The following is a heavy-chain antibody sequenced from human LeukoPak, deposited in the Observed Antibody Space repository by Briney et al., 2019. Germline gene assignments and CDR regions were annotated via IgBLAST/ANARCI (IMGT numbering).Heavy chain of an antibody. V-gene: IGHV3-23*01. Sequence: PGGSLRLSCAASGFTFSSYAMSWVRQAPGKGLEWVSGISGSGGSAYYADSVKGRFTIPRDNSKNTLSLQMNSLRAEDTAVYYCAKVSYRYFGSGSYQFDYWGQGTLVTVSS. CDR2: ISGSGGSA. CDR1: GFTFSSYA. J-gene: IGHJ4*02. D-gene: IGHD3-10*01. CDR3: AKVSYRYFGSGSYQFDY.